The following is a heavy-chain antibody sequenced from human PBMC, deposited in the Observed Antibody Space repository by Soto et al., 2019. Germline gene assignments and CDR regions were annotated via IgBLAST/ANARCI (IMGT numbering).Heavy chain of an antibody. J-gene: IGHJ4*02. CDR3: ARASRQLVYFDY. V-gene: IGHV3-33*01. CDR1: GFTFSSYG. D-gene: IGHD6-13*01. CDR2: IWYDGSNK. Sequence: QVQLVESGGGVVQPGRSLRLSCAASGFTFSSYGMHWVRQAPGKGLEWVTVIWYDGSNKYYADSVKGRFTISRGNSKNTRYLQMNSLRAEDTAVYYCARASRQLVYFDYWGQGTLVTVSS.